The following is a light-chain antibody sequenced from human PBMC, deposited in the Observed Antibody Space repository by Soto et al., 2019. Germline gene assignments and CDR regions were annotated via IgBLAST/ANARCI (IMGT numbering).Light chain of an antibody. J-gene: IGLJ3*02. Sequence: QSVLTQPPSVSGSPGQSVTISCTGTSSDVGSYNRVSWYQQPPGTAPKLMIYEVSNRPSGVPDRFSGSKSGNTASLTISGLQAEDEADYYCSSYTSSSPRVFGGGTKLTVL. CDR2: EVS. CDR3: SSYTSSSPRV. CDR1: SSDVGSYNR. V-gene: IGLV2-18*02.